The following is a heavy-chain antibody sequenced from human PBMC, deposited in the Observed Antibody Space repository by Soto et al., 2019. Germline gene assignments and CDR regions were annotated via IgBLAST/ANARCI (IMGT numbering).Heavy chain of an antibody. CDR3: AVNYSDAMDV. J-gene: IGHJ6*02. V-gene: IGHV6-1*01. CDR1: GDSVSSNSAA. Sequence: SQTLSLACAISGDSVSSNSAAWNWIMQSPSRGLEWLGRTYYRSKWYNDYAVSVKSRITINPDTSKNQFSLQLNSVTPEDTDVYYCAVNYSDAMDVWGQGTTVTVSS. CDR2: TYYRSKWYN. D-gene: IGHD3-10*01.